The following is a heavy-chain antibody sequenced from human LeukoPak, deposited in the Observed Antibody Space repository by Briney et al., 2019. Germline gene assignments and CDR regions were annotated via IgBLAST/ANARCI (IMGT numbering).Heavy chain of an antibody. CDR1: GGSISSYY. CDR3: ARANYDSRGYYSPFDY. Sequence: PSETLSLTCTVSGGSISSYYWSWIRQPPGKGLEWIGYIYYSGSTNYNPSLKSRVTISVDTSKNQFSLKLSSVTAADTAVYYCARANYDSRGYYSPFDYWGQGTLVTVSS. J-gene: IGHJ4*02. D-gene: IGHD3-22*01. V-gene: IGHV4-59*01. CDR2: IYYSGST.